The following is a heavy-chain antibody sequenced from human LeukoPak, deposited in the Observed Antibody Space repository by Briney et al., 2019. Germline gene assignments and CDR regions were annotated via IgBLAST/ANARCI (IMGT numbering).Heavy chain of an antibody. Sequence: SETLSLTCTVSGGSMSGAYWSWIRQPPGKGLEWIGYVFFTGNTNFNPSLGSRLTISVDTSRSQFSLKLNSVTAADTAVYHCAKPSAITYAHFYYLGQGTLVTVSS. CDR3: AKPSAITYAHFYY. V-gene: IGHV4-59*08. CDR2: VFFTGNT. CDR1: GGSMSGAY. J-gene: IGHJ4*01. D-gene: IGHD2-2*01.